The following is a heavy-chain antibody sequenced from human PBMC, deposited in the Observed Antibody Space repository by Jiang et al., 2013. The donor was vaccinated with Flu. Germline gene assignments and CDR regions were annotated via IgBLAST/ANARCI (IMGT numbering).Heavy chain of an antibody. V-gene: IGHV4-59*05. CDR2: IYYSGST. CDR3: ARHGGGSEDHYFDY. J-gene: IGHJ4*02. CDR1: GGSISSYY. Sequence: GSGLVKPSETLSLTCTVSGGSISSYYWSWIRQPPGKGLEWIGSIYYSGSTYYNPSLKSRVTISVDTSKNQFSLKLSSVTAADTAVYYCARHGGGSEDHYFDYWGQGTLVTVSS. D-gene: IGHD2-15*01.